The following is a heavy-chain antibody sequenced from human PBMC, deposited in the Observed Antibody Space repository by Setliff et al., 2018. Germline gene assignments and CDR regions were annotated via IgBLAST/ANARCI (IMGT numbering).Heavy chain of an antibody. V-gene: IGHV6-1*01. Sequence: SQTLSLTYAISGDSVSSNSAAWNWIRQSPSRGLEWLGRTYYRSKWYNDYAVSVKSRITINPDTSKNQFSLQLNSVTPEDTAVYYCARDQYYYDSSGYPWAFDIWGQGTMVTVSS. CDR3: ARDQYYYDSSGYPWAFDI. CDR1: GDSVSSNSAA. J-gene: IGHJ3*02. CDR2: TYYRSKWYN. D-gene: IGHD3-22*01.